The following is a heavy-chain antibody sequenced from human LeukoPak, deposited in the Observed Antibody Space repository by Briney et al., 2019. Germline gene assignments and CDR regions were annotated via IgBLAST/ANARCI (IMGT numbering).Heavy chain of an antibody. D-gene: IGHD6-19*01. CDR3: ERGRGPGSSDYYYYGMDV. Sequence: GGSLRLSCAASGFTFSSYSMNWVRQAPGKGLEWVSSISSSSSYIYYADSVKGRFTISRDNAKNSLYLQMNSLRAEDTAVYYRERGRGPGSSDYYYYGMDVWGQGTTVTVSS. CDR1: GFTFSSYS. CDR2: ISSSSSYI. J-gene: IGHJ6*02. V-gene: IGHV3-21*01.